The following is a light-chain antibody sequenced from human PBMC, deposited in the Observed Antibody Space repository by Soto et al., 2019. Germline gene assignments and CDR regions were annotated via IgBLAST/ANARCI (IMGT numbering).Light chain of an antibody. V-gene: IGLV2-14*03. CDR2: DVS. Sequence: SVLTQPASVSGSPGQSITISCTGNSSDVGGYNYVSWYQHHPGKAPKLMIYDVSNRPSGVSNRFSGSKSGNTASLTISGLQPEEEADYYCCSYTTSNTRQIVFGTGTKVTVL. CDR3: CSYTTSNTRQIV. J-gene: IGLJ1*01. CDR1: SSDVGGYNY.